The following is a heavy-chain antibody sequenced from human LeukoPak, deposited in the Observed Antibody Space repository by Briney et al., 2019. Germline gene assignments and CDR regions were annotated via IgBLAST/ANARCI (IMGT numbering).Heavy chain of an antibody. V-gene: IGHV3-7*01. CDR3: ARDPSGGDFDY. CDR1: GFTFSNYW. D-gene: IGHD2-15*01. J-gene: IGHJ4*02. CDR2: IKQDESEK. Sequence: GGSLRLSCAASGFTFSNYWMSWVGQAPGKGLEWVANIKQDESEKFYVDSVKGRFTISRDNAKNSLYLQMNSLRAEDTAVYYCARDPSGGDFDYWGQGTLVTVSS.